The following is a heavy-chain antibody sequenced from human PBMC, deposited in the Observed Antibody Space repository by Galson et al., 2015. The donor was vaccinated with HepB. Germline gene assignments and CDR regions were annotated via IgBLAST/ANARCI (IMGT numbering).Heavy chain of an antibody. J-gene: IGHJ3*02. V-gene: IGHV3-48*01. CDR2: ISSSSSTI. D-gene: IGHD2-2*01. CDR3: ARDPTHCSSTSCYGDAFDI. CDR1: GFTFSSCS. Sequence: SLRLSCAASGFTFSSCSMNWVRQAPGKGLEWVSYISSSSSTIYYADSVKGRFTISRDNAKNSLYLQMNSLRAEDTAVYYCARDPTHCSSTSCYGDAFDIWGQGTMVTVSS.